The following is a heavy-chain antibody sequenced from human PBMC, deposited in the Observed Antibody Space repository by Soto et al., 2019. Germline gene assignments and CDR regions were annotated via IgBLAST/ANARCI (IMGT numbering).Heavy chain of an antibody. D-gene: IGHD3-9*01. CDR2: IYWDDDK. CDR1: GFSLSTSGVG. V-gene: IGHV2-5*02. CDR3: AHSGGVLRYFDWLPNFDY. J-gene: IGHJ4*02. Sequence: QITLKESGPTLVKPTQTLTLTCTFSGFSLSTSGVGVGWIRQPPGKALEWLALIYWDDDKRYSPSLKSRLTITKDTSKNQVVLTMTNMDPVDTATYHCAHSGGVLRYFDWLPNFDYWGQGTLVTVSS.